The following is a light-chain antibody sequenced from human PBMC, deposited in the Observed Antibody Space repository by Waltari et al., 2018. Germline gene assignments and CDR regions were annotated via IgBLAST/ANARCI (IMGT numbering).Light chain of an antibody. V-gene: IGKV1-39*01. CDR3: QQSYSTPVT. CDR2: AAS. J-gene: IGKJ5*01. CDR1: QSISSY. Sequence: IQMTQSPSSLSAYVGDRVTITCRASQSISSYLNWYQQKPGKAPKLLIYAASSLQSGVLSRFSGSGSGTDFTLTISSLQPEDFATYYGQQSYSTPVTFGQGTRLEIK.